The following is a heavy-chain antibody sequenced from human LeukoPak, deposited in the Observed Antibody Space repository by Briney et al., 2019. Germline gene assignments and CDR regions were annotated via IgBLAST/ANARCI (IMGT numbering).Heavy chain of an antibody. CDR1: GGSFSGYY. V-gene: IGHV4-34*01. CDR2: INHSGSA. D-gene: IGHD4-17*01. J-gene: IGHJ4*02. CDR3: ARQLYGSDY. Sequence: NPLETLSLTCAVYGGSFSGYYWTWIRQPPGKGLEWIGEINHSGSANYNPSLKSRVTISVDTSKNQFSLKLRSVTAADTAIYYCARQLYGSDYWGQGTLVTVSS.